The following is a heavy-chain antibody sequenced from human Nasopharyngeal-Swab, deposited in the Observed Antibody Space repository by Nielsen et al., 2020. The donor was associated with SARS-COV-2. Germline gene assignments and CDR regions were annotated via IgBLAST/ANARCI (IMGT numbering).Heavy chain of an antibody. CDR2: IYWDDDN. D-gene: IGHD2-2*01. CDR1: GFSLSTSVG. Sequence: SGPTLVKPTQTLTLTCTFSGFSLSTSVGVGWIRQPPGKALEWLALIYWDDDNRYSPSLKSRLTITKDTSKNQVVLTMTNMDPVDTATYYCAHRRDCSSATCYATFDYWGQGTLVTVSS. V-gene: IGHV2-5*02. J-gene: IGHJ4*02. CDR3: AHRRDCSSATCYATFDY.